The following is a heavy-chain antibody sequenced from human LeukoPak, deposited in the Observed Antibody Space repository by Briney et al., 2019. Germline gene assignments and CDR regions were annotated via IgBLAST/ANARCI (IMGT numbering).Heavy chain of an antibody. D-gene: IGHD3-10*01. J-gene: IGHJ4*02. Sequence: GGSLRLSCAASGFTFSSYEMNWVRQAPGKGLEWVSYISSSGSTIYYADSVKGRFTISRDNAKNSLYLQMNSLRAEDTAVYYCARVPLSMVRGVRFVYWGQGTLVTVSS. CDR3: ARVPLSMVRGVRFVY. CDR1: GFTFSSYE. V-gene: IGHV3-48*03. CDR2: ISSSGSTI.